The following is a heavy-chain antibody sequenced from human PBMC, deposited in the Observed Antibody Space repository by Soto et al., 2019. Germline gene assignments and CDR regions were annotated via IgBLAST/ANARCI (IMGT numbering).Heavy chain of an antibody. J-gene: IGHJ6*02. CDR2: ISYDGTNK. V-gene: IGHV3-30*18. CDR3: AKVTFSGDYYYYYGMDV. CDR1: GFTFSAYG. D-gene: IGHD1-26*01. Sequence: PGGSLRLSCAASGFTFSAYGTHWVRQAPGKGLEWVAVISYDGTNKYYADSVKGRCTISRDNSRNTLNLQMNSLRVEDTAVYYCAKVTFSGDYYYYYGMDVWGQGTTVTVSS.